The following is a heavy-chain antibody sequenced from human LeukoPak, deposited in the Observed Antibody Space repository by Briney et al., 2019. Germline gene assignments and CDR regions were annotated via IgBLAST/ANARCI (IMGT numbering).Heavy chain of an antibody. CDR2: IYHGGST. D-gene: IGHD6-19*01. CDR1: GGSISSGGYS. V-gene: IGHV4-30-2*01. Sequence: PSETLSLTCAVSGGSISSGGYSWSWIRQPPGKGLEWIGYIYHGGSTYYNPSLKSRVTISVDRSKNQFSLKLSSVTAADTAVYYCARDLEGNSSGWYFDYWGQGTLVTVSS. J-gene: IGHJ4*02. CDR3: ARDLEGNSSGWYFDY.